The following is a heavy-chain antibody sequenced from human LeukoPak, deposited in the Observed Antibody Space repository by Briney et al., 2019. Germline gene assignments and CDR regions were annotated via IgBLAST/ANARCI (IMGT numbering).Heavy chain of an antibody. D-gene: IGHD6-19*01. CDR2: IIPILGIA. Sequence: SVKVSCKASGGTFISYAISWVRQAPGQGLEWMGRIIPILGIANYAQKFQGRVTITADKSTSTAYMELSSLRSEDTAVYYCARVTAVAALDYWGQGTLVTVSS. J-gene: IGHJ4*02. CDR3: ARVTAVAALDY. CDR1: GGTFISYA. V-gene: IGHV1-69*04.